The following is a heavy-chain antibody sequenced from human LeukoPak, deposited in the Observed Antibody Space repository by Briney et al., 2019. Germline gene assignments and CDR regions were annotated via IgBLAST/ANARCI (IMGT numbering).Heavy chain of an antibody. J-gene: IGHJ5*02. Sequence: PGGSLRLSCAASGVIVSRNFMSWVRQAPGKGLQWVAIMYAGGTTDYSESVRGRFHISRDPSNNTLSLQMNSLRAEDTAVYYCARGSGSGWPLDRWGQGTLVTVSS. CDR3: ARGSGSGWPLDR. D-gene: IGHD6-19*01. CDR2: MYAGGTT. CDR1: GVIVSRNF. V-gene: IGHV3-53*01.